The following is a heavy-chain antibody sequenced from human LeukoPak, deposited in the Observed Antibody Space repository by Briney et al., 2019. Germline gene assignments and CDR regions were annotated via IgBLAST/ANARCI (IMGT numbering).Heavy chain of an antibody. Sequence: GGSLRLSCAASGFTVSSNYMSWVRQAPGKGLEWVSVIYSGGRTYYADSVKGRFTISRDNSKNTLYLQMNSLRAEDTAVYYCARGRGGFWRTELDYWGQGTLVTVSS. V-gene: IGHV3-53*01. D-gene: IGHD3-3*01. CDR3: ARGRGGFWRTELDY. CDR1: GFTVSSNY. J-gene: IGHJ4*02. CDR2: IYSGGRT.